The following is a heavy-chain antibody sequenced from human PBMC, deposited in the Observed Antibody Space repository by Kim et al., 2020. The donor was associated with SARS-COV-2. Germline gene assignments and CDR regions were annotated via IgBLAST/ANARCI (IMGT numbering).Heavy chain of an antibody. V-gene: IGHV3-53*01. CDR1: GFTVSSNY. CDR3: AREGTGDSSGYYFGY. J-gene: IGHJ4*02. CDR2: IYSGGST. D-gene: IGHD3-22*01. Sequence: GGSLRLSCAASGFTVSSNYMSWVRQAPGKGLEWVSVIYSGGSTYYADSVKGRFTISRDNSKNTLYLQMNSLRAEDTAVYYCAREGTGDSSGYYFGYWGQGTLVTVSS.